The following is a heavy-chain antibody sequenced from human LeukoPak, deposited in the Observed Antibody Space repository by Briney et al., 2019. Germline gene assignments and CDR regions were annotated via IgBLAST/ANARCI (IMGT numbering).Heavy chain of an antibody. CDR1: GYTLTDYF. CDR2: INPNRGGT. V-gene: IGHV1-2*02. Sequence: GASVKVSCKASGYTLTDYFMHWVRQAPGQGLEWMGWINPNRGGTHYAQKFQGRVTMTRDTSISTAYMELSRLRSDDTAVYYCARDPGYSSPRGDYWGQGTLVTVSS. D-gene: IGHD5-18*01. J-gene: IGHJ4*02. CDR3: ARDPGYSSPRGDY.